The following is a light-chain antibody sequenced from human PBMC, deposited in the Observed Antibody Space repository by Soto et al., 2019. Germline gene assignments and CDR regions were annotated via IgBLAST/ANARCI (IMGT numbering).Light chain of an antibody. Sequence: DVQLTQSPSSLSASVEDRVTITCRASQNINSYLNWYQQRPGTAPKFLIYAASSLQSGVPSRFSGSESGTEFTLIISGLQPEDSGFYCCQRTFNTPHTFGQGTKLEI. CDR1: QNINSY. J-gene: IGKJ2*01. CDR3: QRTFNTPHT. CDR2: AAS. V-gene: IGKV1-39*01.